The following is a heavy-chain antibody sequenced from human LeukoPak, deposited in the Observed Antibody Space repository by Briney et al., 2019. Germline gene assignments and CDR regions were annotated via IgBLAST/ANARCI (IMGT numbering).Heavy chain of an antibody. J-gene: IGHJ4*02. D-gene: IGHD3-10*01. V-gene: IGHV3-30*04. Sequence: GGSLRLSCAASGFTFSSYAMHWVRQAPGKGLEWVAVISYDGSAKYYADSVKGRFTISRDNAKNSLYLQMNSLRAEDTAVYYCARDRSPGNFDYWGQGTLVTVSS. CDR1: GFTFSSYA. CDR3: ARDRSPGNFDY. CDR2: ISYDGSAK.